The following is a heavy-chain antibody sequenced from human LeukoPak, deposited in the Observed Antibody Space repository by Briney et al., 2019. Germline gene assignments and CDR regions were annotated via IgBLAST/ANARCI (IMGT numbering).Heavy chain of an antibody. Sequence: GGSLRLSCAASGFTFSRFGMHWARQAPGEGLEWVAFIRYDGSNTYYADSLKGRFTISRDNSKNTLYLQMDSLRAEDTAVYHCAKIRAIVVLPAAPYYMDVWGKGTTVTVSS. CDR3: AKIRAIVVLPAAPYYMDV. CDR2: IRYDGSNT. V-gene: IGHV3-30*02. J-gene: IGHJ6*03. D-gene: IGHD2-2*01. CDR1: GFTFSRFG.